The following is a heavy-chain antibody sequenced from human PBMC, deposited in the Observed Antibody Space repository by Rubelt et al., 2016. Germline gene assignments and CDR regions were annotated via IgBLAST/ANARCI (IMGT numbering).Heavy chain of an antibody. CDR1: GGSFSGYY. D-gene: IGHD6-6*01. CDR3: ASPGVEYSSFSGAFDI. CDR2: INHSGST. V-gene: IGHV4-34*01. Sequence: QVQLQQWGAGLLKPSETLSLTCAVYGGSFSGYYWSWIRQPPGKGLDWIGEINHSGSTNYNPSPKVWVTISVDTSKNQLSLKLSSVTAADTAVYYCASPGVEYSSFSGAFDIWGQGTMVTVSS. J-gene: IGHJ3*02.